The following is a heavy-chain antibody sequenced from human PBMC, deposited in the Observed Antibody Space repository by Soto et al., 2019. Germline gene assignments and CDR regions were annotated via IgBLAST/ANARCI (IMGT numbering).Heavy chain of an antibody. D-gene: IGHD2-15*01. J-gene: IGHJ5*02. CDR1: GFTFSSYA. Sequence: QVQLVESGGGVVQPGRSLRLSCAASGFTFSSYAMHWVRQAPGKGLEWVAVISYDGSNKYYADSVKGRFTISRDNSKNTLYLQMNSLRAEDTAVYYCARDLASIVVVVAAGWFDPWGQGTLVTVSS. V-gene: IGHV3-30-3*01. CDR2: ISYDGSNK. CDR3: ARDLASIVVVVAAGWFDP.